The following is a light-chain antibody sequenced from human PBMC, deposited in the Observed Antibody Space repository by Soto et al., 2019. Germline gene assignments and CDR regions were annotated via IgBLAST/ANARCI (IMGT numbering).Light chain of an antibody. V-gene: IGKV1-9*01. CDR2: AAS. Sequence: DLQLTQSPSFLSASVGDRVTITCRASQDISNFLAWYRQEPGKGPKLLIYAASTLQRGVPSRFSGSGSGTEFTLTISSLQPEDFAAYYCQHLNGYPLTFGGGTKVEI. CDR1: QDISNF. J-gene: IGKJ4*01. CDR3: QHLNGYPLT.